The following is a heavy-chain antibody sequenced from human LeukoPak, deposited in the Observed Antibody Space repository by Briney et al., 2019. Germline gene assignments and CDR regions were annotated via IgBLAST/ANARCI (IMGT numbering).Heavy chain of an antibody. Sequence: GGSLRLSCAASGFTFSSYSMNWVRQAPGKGRECVSSIMSSSSYIYYADSVKGRFTISRDNAKNSLYLQMNSLRAEDTAVYYCARRGSSGYYSYYWGQGTLVTVSS. CDR2: IMSSSSYI. CDR3: ARRGSSGYYSYY. D-gene: IGHD3-22*01. CDR1: GFTFSSYS. V-gene: IGHV3-21*01. J-gene: IGHJ4*02.